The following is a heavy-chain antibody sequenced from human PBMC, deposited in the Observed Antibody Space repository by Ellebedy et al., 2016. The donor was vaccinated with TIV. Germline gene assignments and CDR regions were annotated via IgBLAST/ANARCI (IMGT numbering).Heavy chain of an antibody. CDR2: INHSGST. CDR1: GGSFSGYY. D-gene: IGHD4-17*01. Sequence: SETLSLXXAVYGGSFSGYYWSWIRQPPGKGLEWIGEINHSGSTNYNPSLKSRVTISVDKSKNQFSLKLSSVTAADTAVYYCARDSRAVRYYGMDVWGQGTTVTVSS. CDR3: ARDSRAVRYYGMDV. V-gene: IGHV4-34*01. J-gene: IGHJ6*02.